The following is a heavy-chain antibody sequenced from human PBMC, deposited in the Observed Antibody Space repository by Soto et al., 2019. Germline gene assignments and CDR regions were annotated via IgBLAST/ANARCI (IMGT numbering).Heavy chain of an antibody. V-gene: IGHV1-18*01. Sequence: GASVNVSCKASGYTFTSYGISWVRQAPGQGLEWMGWISAYNGNTNYAQRLQGRVTMTTDTSTSTAYMELRSLRSDDTAVYYCARDWGDCSGGSCYGVKNCEYWGKGNLVSVSA. D-gene: IGHD2-15*01. CDR2: ISAYNGNT. CDR1: GYTFTSYG. J-gene: IGHJ4*02. CDR3: ARDWGDCSGGSCYGVKNCEY.